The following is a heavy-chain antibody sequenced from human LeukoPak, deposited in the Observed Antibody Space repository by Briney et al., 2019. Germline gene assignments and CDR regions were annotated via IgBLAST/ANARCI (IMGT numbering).Heavy chain of an antibody. CDR1: GFTFSSYA. Sequence: GSLRLSCAASGFTFSSYAMSWVRQAPGKGLEWVSAISGSGGSTYYADSVKGRFTISRDNSKNTLYLQMSSLRAEDTAVYYCAKVLGKSSGWYYFDYWGQGTLVTVSS. J-gene: IGHJ4*02. CDR2: ISGSGGST. D-gene: IGHD6-19*01. CDR3: AKVLGKSSGWYYFDY. V-gene: IGHV3-23*01.